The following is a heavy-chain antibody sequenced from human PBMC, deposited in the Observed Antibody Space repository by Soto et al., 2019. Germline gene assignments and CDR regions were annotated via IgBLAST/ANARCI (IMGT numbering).Heavy chain of an antibody. D-gene: IGHD2-21*02. CDR1: GGTFSNHA. CDR3: ARDDATYCGGDCYRYFYYGMDV. Sequence: QVQLVQSGAEVKQPGSSVKVSCKASGGTFSNHAISWVGQAPGQGLEWVGGIIPMFPTADYAQRFQGRVTITADDSTTTVYMELSGLRSEDTAMYYCARDDATYCGGDCYRYFYYGMDVWGQGTTVTVSS. CDR2: IIPMFPTA. V-gene: IGHV1-69*01. J-gene: IGHJ6*02.